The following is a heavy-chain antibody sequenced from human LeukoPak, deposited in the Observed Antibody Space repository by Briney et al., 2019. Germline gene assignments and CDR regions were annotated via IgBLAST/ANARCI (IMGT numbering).Heavy chain of an antibody. CDR2: INPNSGGT. V-gene: IGHV1-2*06. D-gene: IGHD2-15*01. J-gene: IGHJ4*02. CDR3: ARDLGYCSGGSCVPFDY. CDR1: GYTFTGYY. Sequence: ASVKVSCKASGYTFTGYYMHWVRPAPGQGLEWMGRINPNSGGTNYAQKFQGRVTMTRDTSISTAYMELSRLRSDDTAVYYCARDLGYCSGGSCVPFDYWGQGTLVTVSS.